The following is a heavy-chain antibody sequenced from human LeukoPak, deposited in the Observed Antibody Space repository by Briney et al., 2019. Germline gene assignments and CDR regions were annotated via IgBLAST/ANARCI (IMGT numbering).Heavy chain of an antibody. CDR1: GYTFTSYD. V-gene: IGHV1-18*01. J-gene: IGHJ6*03. CDR3: ARGVRCSGGSCYLPDYYYYYMDV. D-gene: IGHD2-15*01. Sequence: ASVKVSCKASGYTFTSYDISWVRQAPGQGLEWMGWISAYNGNTNYAQKLQGRVTMTTDTSTSTAYMELRSLRSDDTAVYYCARGVRCSGGSCYLPDYYYYYMDVWGKGTTVTVSS. CDR2: ISAYNGNT.